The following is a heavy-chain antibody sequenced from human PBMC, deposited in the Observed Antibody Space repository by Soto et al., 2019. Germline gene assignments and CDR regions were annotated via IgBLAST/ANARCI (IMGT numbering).Heavy chain of an antibody. CDR2: ISNDGTTE. CDR1: GFALSGYG. V-gene: IGHV3-33*08. D-gene: IGHD5-12*01. CDR3: ARERYRDSEGVSYGMDV. J-gene: IGHJ6*02. Sequence: PGGSLRLSCAASGFALSGYGMHWVRQAPGKGLEWVAAISNDGTTEAYADSVKGRFTISRDNAKNSLYLQMNSLRAEDTAVYYCARERYRDSEGVSYGMDVWGQGTTVTVSS.